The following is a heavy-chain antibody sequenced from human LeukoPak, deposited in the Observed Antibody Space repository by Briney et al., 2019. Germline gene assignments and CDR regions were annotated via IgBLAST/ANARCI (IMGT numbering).Heavy chain of an antibody. Sequence: GGSLGLSCAASGFTFSSYSMNWVRQAPGKGLEWVSSISSSSYIYYADSVKGRFTISRDNAKNSLYLQMNSLRAEDTAVYYCARDDYYGDYAVDYWGQGTLVTVSS. CDR1: GFTFSSYS. D-gene: IGHD4-17*01. CDR3: ARDDYYGDYAVDY. V-gene: IGHV3-21*01. J-gene: IGHJ4*02. CDR2: ISSSSYI.